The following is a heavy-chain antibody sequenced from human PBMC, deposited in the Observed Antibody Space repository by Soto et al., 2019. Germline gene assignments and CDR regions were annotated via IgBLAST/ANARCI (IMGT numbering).Heavy chain of an antibody. V-gene: IGHV1-18*01. Sequence: QVQLVQSGAEVKKPGASVKVSCKASGYIFTNYGIGWVRQALGRGLEWMGWTSASNGNTDYAQRFHGRVTMATATSASTAYMELRSLRSDDTAMYYCAIHSAHFYDTSGYYGGDYWGQGTLVTVSS. J-gene: IGHJ4*02. CDR2: TSASNGNT. CDR3: AIHSAHFYDTSGYYGGDY. D-gene: IGHD3-22*01. CDR1: GYIFTNYG.